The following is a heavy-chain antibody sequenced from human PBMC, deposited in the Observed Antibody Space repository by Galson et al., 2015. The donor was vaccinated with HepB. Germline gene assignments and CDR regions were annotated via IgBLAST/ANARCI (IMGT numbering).Heavy chain of an antibody. V-gene: IGHV3-21*01. J-gene: IGHJ4*02. CDR1: GFTFSSYS. CDR3: ARDGTSIAVAGNYFDY. D-gene: IGHD6-19*01. CDR2: ISSSSSYI. Sequence: SLRLSCAASGFTFSSYSMNWVRQAPGKRLEWVSSISSSSSYIYYADSVKGRFTISRDNAKNSLYLQMNSLRAEDTAVYYCARDGTSIAVAGNYFDYWGQGTLVTVSS.